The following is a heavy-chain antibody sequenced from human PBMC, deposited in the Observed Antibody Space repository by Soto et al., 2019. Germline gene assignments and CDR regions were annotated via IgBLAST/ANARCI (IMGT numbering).Heavy chain of an antibody. CDR1: DGSISGDY. V-gene: IGHV4-59*01. Sequence: SATLHPTFTLSDGSISGDYWSWIRQPPGKGLAWIGYIYYSGSTTYQPSLKSRVTISVDRSQNQFSLEMTSVTAADTAVYFCARYLRGAGTSGYYGMDVWGQGTTVNGSS. J-gene: IGHJ6*02. CDR3: ARYLRGAGTSGYYGMDV. D-gene: IGHD6-19*01. CDR2: IYYSGST.